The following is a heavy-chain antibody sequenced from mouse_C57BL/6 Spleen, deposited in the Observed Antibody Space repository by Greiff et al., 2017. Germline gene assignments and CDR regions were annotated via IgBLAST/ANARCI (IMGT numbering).Heavy chain of an antibody. CDR1: GYTFTNYW. CDR3: AREEGGNYVSFFDY. Sequence: QVQLQQSGAELVRPGTSVKMSCKASGYTFTNYWIGWAKQRPGHGLEWIGDIYPGGGYTNYNEKFKGKATLTADKSSSTAYMQFSSLTSEDSAIYYCAREEGGNYVSFFDYWGQGTTLTVSS. J-gene: IGHJ2*01. CDR2: IYPGGGYT. D-gene: IGHD2-1*01. V-gene: IGHV1-63*01.